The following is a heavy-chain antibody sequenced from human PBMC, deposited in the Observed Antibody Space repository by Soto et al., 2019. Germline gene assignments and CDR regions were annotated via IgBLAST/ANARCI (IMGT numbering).Heavy chain of an antibody. Sequence: QVQLVQSGAEVKKPGASVKVSCKASGYTFTSYGISWVRQAPGQGLEWMGWISAYNGNTNYAQKLQGRVTMTTDTCTSTGCMERRSLRSDATAVYYCASLPAGFGEFSPYDAFDIWGQGTMVTVSS. V-gene: IGHV1-18*01. CDR3: ASLPAGFGEFSPYDAFDI. J-gene: IGHJ3*02. D-gene: IGHD3-10*01. CDR2: ISAYNGNT. CDR1: GYTFTSYG.